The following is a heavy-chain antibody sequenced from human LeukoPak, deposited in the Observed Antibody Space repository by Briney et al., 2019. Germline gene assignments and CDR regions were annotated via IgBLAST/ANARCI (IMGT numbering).Heavy chain of an antibody. Sequence: SETLSLTCTVSGGSISSYYWSWIRQPPGKGLEWIGSIYHSGSTYYNPSLKSRVTISVDTSKNQFSLKLSSVTAADTAVYYCAGVVERYYFDYWGQGTLVTVSS. J-gene: IGHJ4*02. V-gene: IGHV4-59*04. CDR1: GGSISSYY. CDR2: IYHSGST. D-gene: IGHD2-15*01. CDR3: AGVVERYYFDY.